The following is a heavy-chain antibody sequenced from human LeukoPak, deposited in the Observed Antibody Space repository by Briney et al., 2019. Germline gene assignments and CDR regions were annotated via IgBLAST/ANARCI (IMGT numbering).Heavy chain of an antibody. D-gene: IGHD5-12*01. Sequence: SETLSLTCTVSGGSISPHYWSWIRQPAGKGLEWIGRIYSGGSTNYNPSLTGRVTMSVDTSMNQFSLRLSSVTAADTAVYYCAREAYLVAIDYWGQGTLVTVSS. CDR3: AREAYLVAIDY. J-gene: IGHJ4*02. V-gene: IGHV4-4*07. CDR1: GGSISPHY. CDR2: IYSGGST.